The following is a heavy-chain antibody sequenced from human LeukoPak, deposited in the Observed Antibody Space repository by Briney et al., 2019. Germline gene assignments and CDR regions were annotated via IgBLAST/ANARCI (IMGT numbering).Heavy chain of an antibody. CDR3: ARDYPLTYYGSPQYYYGSGSYTRFDP. D-gene: IGHD3-10*01. Sequence: GAAVKVSRKASGYTLTSYGIRWVGQAPGQGVEWMGWSSAYNGNTKYAQKLQGRVTMTTDTSTSTAYMELRSLRSDDTAVYYCARDYPLTYYGSPQYYYGSGSYTRFDPWGQGTLVTVSS. CDR1: GYTLTSYG. J-gene: IGHJ5*02. CDR2: SSAYNGNT. V-gene: IGHV1-18*01.